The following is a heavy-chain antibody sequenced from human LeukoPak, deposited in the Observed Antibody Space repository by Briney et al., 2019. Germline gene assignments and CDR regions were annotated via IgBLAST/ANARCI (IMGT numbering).Heavy chain of an antibody. D-gene: IGHD3-10*01. CDR3: TRVGVRGDVIADFDY. J-gene: IGHJ4*02. V-gene: IGHV1-2*02. CDR2: INPNRVVT. Sequence: AASVTVSSMGSRYTLTDYYIHWVRQAPGQGLEWMGWINPNRVVTHYAQKFQGRVTMNRDTSIRTAYMGLSRVTSDDTAVYYCTRVGVRGDVIADFDYWGQGTLVSVSS. CDR1: RYTLTDYY.